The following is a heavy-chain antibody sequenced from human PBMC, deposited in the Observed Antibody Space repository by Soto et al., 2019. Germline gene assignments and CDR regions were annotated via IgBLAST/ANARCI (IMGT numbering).Heavy chain of an antibody. CDR1: GFTFSSYA. V-gene: IGHV3-30-3*01. CDR2: ISYDGSNK. Sequence: GGSLRLSCAASGFTFSSYAMHWVRRAPGKGLEWVAVISYDGSNKYYADSVKGRFTISRDNSKNTLYLQMNSLRAEDTAVYYCATLVRARPKRPLAYWGSGTLLPVSS. CDR3: ATLVRARPKRPLAY. J-gene: IGHJ4*02.